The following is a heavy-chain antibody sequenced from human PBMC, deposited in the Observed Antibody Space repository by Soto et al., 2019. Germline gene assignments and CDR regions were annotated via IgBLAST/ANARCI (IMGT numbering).Heavy chain of an antibody. V-gene: IGHV3-33*01. D-gene: IGHD3-16*01. CDR1: GFTFSSYG. CDR2: IRYDGSNK. J-gene: IGHJ4*02. CDR3: ARDSGPRGLGELPPCDY. Sequence: QVQLVESGGGVVQPGRSLRLSCAASGFTFSSYGMHWVRQAPGKGLEWVAVIRYDGSNKYYADSVKGRFTISRDNSKNTLYLQRNSLRAEDAAVYYCARDSGPRGLGELPPCDYWGQGTLVTVSS.